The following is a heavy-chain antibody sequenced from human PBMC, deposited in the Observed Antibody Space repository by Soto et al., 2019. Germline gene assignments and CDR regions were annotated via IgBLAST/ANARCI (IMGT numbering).Heavy chain of an antibody. D-gene: IGHD6-19*01. CDR2: ISSSSSYI. V-gene: IGHV3-21*01. Sequence: EVQLVESGGGLVKPGGSLRLSCAASGFTFSSYSMNWVRRAPGKGLEWVSSISSSSSYIYYADSVKGRFTISRDNAKNSLYLQMNSLRAEDTAVYYCARDNSEAGTFFDYWGQGTLVTVSS. CDR1: GFTFSSYS. CDR3: ARDNSEAGTFFDY. J-gene: IGHJ4*02.